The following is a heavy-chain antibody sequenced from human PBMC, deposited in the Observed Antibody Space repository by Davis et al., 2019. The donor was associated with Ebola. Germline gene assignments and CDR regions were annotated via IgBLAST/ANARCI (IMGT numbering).Heavy chain of an antibody. J-gene: IGHJ6*02. CDR2: IYYSGSP. Sequence: SETLSLTCTVSGGSISSYYWSWIRQPPGKGLEWIGYIYYSGSPNYNPSLKSRVTISVDTSKNQFSLKLSSGTAGDKAVYYWARGNTVTTILYYYYGMDVWGQGTTVTVSS. D-gene: IGHD4-17*01. V-gene: IGHV4-59*01. CDR1: GGSISSYY. CDR3: ARGNTVTTILYYYYGMDV.